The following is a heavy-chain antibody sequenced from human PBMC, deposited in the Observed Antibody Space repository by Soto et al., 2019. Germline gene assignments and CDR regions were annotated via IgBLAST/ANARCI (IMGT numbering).Heavy chain of an antibody. V-gene: IGHV3-23*01. CDR2: TSGSGVNT. CDR3: AKVGVDTSMVLDY. CDR1: GFTFSGYA. D-gene: IGHD5-18*01. Sequence: EVQLLESGGGLVQPGGSLRLSCEASGFTFSGYAMTWVRQAPGKGLEWVSTTSGSGVNTYYADSVKGRFTISRDNSRNTLSLQMTSLRAEDTAVYFCAKVGVDTSMVLDYRGQGTLVTVSS. J-gene: IGHJ4*02.